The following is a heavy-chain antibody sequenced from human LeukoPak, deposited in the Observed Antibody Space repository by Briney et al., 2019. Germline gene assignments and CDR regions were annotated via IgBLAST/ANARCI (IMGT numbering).Heavy chain of an antibody. CDR2: RYYDGST. CDR3: ARRFDSGSDDGEDYFDY. Sequence: PSETLSLTCTVSGGSIYSTTFYWGWIRQPPGKGLEWIGSRYYDGSTYHNPSLKSRVTISVDTSNNQFSLKLTSVTAADTAVYFCARRFDSGSDDGEDYFDYWGQGTLVTVSS. J-gene: IGHJ4*02. D-gene: IGHD1-26*01. V-gene: IGHV4-39*01. CDR1: GGSIYSTTFY.